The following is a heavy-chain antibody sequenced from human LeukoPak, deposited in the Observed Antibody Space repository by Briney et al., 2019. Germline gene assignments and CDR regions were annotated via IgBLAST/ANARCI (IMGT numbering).Heavy chain of an antibody. CDR3: AKSSYYDASGYYREYYFDS. CDR2: ISGSGGST. Sequence: GGSLRLSCVPSGFSFSNYAMSWVRQAPGKGLEWVSSISGSGGSTHYVDSVKGRFTISRDKTKNTLYLQMNSLRAEDSAVYYCAKSSYYDASGYYREYYFDSWGQGTLVTVSS. CDR1: GFSFSNYA. J-gene: IGHJ4*02. D-gene: IGHD3-22*01. V-gene: IGHV3-23*01.